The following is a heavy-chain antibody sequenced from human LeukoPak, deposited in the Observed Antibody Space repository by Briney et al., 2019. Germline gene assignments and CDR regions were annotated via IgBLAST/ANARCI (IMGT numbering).Heavy chain of an antibody. CDR2: INPSSGGT. CDR3: ARPIRGSYVEDVFDI. V-gene: IGHV1-2*02. J-gene: IGHJ3*02. D-gene: IGHD1-26*01. Sequence: GASVTVSCKTSVYTFSYYYLHWVRQAPGQGREWMGWINPSSGGTKNAQKFQGRVTMTRDTSISTGYMELSRLRSDDTAVYYCARPIRGSYVEDVFDIWGQGTMVTVSS. CDR1: VYTFSYYY.